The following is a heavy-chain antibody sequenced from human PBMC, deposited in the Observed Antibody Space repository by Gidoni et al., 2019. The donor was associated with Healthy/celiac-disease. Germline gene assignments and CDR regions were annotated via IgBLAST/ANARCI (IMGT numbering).Heavy chain of an antibody. CDR2: ISYDGSNK. J-gene: IGHJ4*02. Sequence: QVQLVESGGGVVQPGRSLRLSCAASGFTFSSYGMHWVRQAPGKGLEWVAVISYDGSNKYYADSVKGRFTISRDNSKNTLYLQMNSLRAEDTAVYYCAKEGYYDSSGYLDYWGQGTLVTVSS. CDR3: AKEGYYDSSGYLDY. V-gene: IGHV3-30*18. CDR1: GFTFSSYG. D-gene: IGHD3-22*01.